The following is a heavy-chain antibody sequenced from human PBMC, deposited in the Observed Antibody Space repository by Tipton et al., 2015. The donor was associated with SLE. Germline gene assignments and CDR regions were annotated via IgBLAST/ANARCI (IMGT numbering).Heavy chain of an antibody. V-gene: IGHV4-39*01. CDR1: GGSISSSSYY. Sequence: TLSLTCTVSGGSISSSSYYWGWIRQPPGKGLEWIGSIYYSGSTYYNPSLKSRVTISVDTSKNQFSLKLSSVTAADTAVYYCARGGDSGYDRGAFDIWGQGTMVTVSS. CDR2: IYYSGST. J-gene: IGHJ3*02. D-gene: IGHD5-12*01. CDR3: ARGGDSGYDRGAFDI.